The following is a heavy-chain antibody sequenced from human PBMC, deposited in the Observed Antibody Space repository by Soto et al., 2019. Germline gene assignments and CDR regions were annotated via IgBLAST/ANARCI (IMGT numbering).Heavy chain of an antibody. Sequence: PGGSLRLSCAASGFTFSSYGMHWVRQAPGKGLEWVAVIWYDGSNKYYADSVKGRFTISRDNSKNTLYLQMNSLRAEDTAVYYCATAGAYDSSDYAFDIWGQGTMGTVS. CDR3: ATAGAYDSSDYAFDI. CDR2: IWYDGSNK. CDR1: GFTFSSYG. D-gene: IGHD3-22*01. V-gene: IGHV3-33*01. J-gene: IGHJ3*02.